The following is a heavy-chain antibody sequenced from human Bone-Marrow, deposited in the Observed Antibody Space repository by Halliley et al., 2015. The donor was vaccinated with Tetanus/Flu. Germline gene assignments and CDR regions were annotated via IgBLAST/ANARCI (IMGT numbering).Heavy chain of an antibody. Sequence: QVVQSGPEVQKPGESLRISCKVSGYTFTSYWISWVRQMPGKGLEWMGRIDPSDSNTDYSPSFQGHVTISADKSISTAYLQWNSLKASDTAMYYCARAGDYSGYDMFYFDFWGQGTLVTVSS. CDR1: GYTFTSYW. V-gene: IGHV5-10-1*01. J-gene: IGHJ4*02. CDR3: ARAGDYSGYDMFYFDF. D-gene: IGHD5-12*01. CDR2: IDPSDSNT.